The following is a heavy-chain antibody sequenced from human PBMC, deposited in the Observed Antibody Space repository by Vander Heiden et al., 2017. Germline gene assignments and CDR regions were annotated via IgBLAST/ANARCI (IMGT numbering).Heavy chain of an antibody. Sequence: EVQLLESGGGLVQPGGSLRLSCAASGFTCSSYAMSWVRQAPGKGLEWVSAISSSGGSTYYADSVKGRFTISRDNSKNTLYLQMNSLRAEDTAVYYCAKDPREWELLPFDYWGQGTLVTVSS. J-gene: IGHJ4*02. CDR3: AKDPREWELLPFDY. V-gene: IGHV3-23*01. CDR2: ISSSGGST. D-gene: IGHD1-26*01. CDR1: GFTCSSYA.